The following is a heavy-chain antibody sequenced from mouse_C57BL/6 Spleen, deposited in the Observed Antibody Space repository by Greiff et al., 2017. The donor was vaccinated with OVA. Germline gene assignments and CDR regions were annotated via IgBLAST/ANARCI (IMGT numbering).Heavy chain of an antibody. CDR2: FYPGSGSI. D-gene: IGHD1-1*01. CDR1: GYTFTEYT. J-gene: IGHJ3*01. CDR3: AIHEEGYYGSSWFAY. V-gene: IGHV1-62-2*01. Sequence: QVQLQQSGAELVKPGASVQLSCKASGYTFTEYTLHWVKQRSGQGLEWIGWFYPGSGSIKYNKKLKDKATLTADNSPRTVYMELSRLTSKDSAFYCCAIHEEGYYGSSWFAYWGQGTLFTVSS.